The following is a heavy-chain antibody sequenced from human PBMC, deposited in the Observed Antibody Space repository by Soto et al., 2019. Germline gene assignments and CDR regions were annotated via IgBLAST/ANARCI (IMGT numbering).Heavy chain of an antibody. J-gene: IGHJ4*02. CDR1: GYTFSSYD. V-gene: IGHV1-69*05. CDR2: IIPNCGTT. Sequence: SSVKGACKAAGYTFSSYDVNWVRQATGQGLEWMGGIIPNCGTTNYAQKFQGRVTMTTDKSTSTAYMELSSLRSEDTAVYYCASGYGDSDYWGQGPLVTVSS. CDR3: ASGYGDSDY. D-gene: IGHD5-12*01.